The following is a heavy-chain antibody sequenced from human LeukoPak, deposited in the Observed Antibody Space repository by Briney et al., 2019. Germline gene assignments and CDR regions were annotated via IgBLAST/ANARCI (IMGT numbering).Heavy chain of an antibody. CDR2: INHSGST. Sequence: SETLSLTCAVYGGSFSGYYWSWIRQPPGKGLEWIGEINHSGSTNYNPSLKSRVTISVDTSKNQFSLKLSSVTAADTAVYYCARGSGTGSAATDAFDIWGQGTMVTVSS. CDR1: GGSFSGYY. V-gene: IGHV4-34*01. D-gene: IGHD2-2*01. J-gene: IGHJ3*02. CDR3: ARGSGTGSAATDAFDI.